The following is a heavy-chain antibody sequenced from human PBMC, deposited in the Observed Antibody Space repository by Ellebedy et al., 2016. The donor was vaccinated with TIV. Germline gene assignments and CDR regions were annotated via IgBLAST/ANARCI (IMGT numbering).Heavy chain of an antibody. CDR2: ISSSSSYI. J-gene: IGHJ4*02. V-gene: IGHV3-21*01. CDR3: TQGGLRFGPDY. CDR1: GFTFSSYA. D-gene: IGHD3-16*01. Sequence: GESLKISCAASGFTFSSYAMSWVRQAPGKGLEWVSSISSSSSYIYYADSVKGRFTISRDNAKNSLYLQMNSLRAEDTAVYYCTQGGLRFGPDYWGQGTLVTVSS.